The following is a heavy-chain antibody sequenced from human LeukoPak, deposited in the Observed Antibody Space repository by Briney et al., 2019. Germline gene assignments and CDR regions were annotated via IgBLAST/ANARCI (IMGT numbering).Heavy chain of an antibody. J-gene: IGHJ4*02. CDR2: ISWDGGST. Sequence: PGGSLRLSCAASGFTFDDYAMHWVRQAPGKGLEWVSLISWDGGSTYYADSVKGRFTVSRDNSKNSLYLQMNSLRAADTAVYYCASTSGYSYGYLYFDYWGQGTLVTVSS. V-gene: IGHV3-43D*03. CDR3: ASTSGYSYGYLYFDY. D-gene: IGHD5-18*01. CDR1: GFTFDDYA.